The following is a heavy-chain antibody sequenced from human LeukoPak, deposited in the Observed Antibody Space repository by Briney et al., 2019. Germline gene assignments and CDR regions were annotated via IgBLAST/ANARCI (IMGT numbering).Heavy chain of an antibody. J-gene: IGHJ4*02. Sequence: ASVKVSCKASGYTFTSYEINWVRQATGQGLEWMGWMNPDSGDTAYAQKFQRRITMTRTTSISTAYLDLSGLRSEDTAVYYCARGLGTYDSSELTWPMISFWGQGTLVTVSS. CDR1: GYTFTSYE. CDR2: MNPDSGDT. V-gene: IGHV1-8*01. CDR3: ARGLGTYDSSELTWPMISF. D-gene: IGHD3-22*01.